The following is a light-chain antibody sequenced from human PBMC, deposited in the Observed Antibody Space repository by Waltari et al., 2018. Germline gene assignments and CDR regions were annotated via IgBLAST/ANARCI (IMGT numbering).Light chain of an antibody. CDR1: SLGTSY. J-gene: IGLJ2*01. CDR3: SSRDSSASHVL. CDR2: GKN. Sequence: SSELTQDLPVPVALGHTVRSTCQGASLGTSYTSWYQQKSGQAPILVLFGKNKRPSGIPDRFSGYNSETTTSLTITGAQAEDEADYYCSSRDSSASHVLFAGGTKLTVL. V-gene: IGLV3-19*01.